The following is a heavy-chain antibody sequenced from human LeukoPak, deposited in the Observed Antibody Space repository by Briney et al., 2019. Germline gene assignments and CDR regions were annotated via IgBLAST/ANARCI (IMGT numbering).Heavy chain of an antibody. CDR1: GFTFSSYG. CDR3: AKDITIFGVVIEDAFDI. J-gene: IGHJ3*02. V-gene: IGHV3-23*01. Sequence: PGGSLRLSCAASGFTFSSYGMSWVRQAPGKGLEWVSAISGSGGSTYYADSVKGRFTISRDNSKNTLYLQMNSLRAEDTAVYYCAKDITIFGVVIEDAFDIWGQGTMVTVSS. CDR2: ISGSGGST. D-gene: IGHD3-3*01.